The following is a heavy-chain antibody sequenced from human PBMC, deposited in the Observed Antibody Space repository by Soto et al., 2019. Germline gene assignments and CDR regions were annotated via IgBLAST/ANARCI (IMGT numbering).Heavy chain of an antibody. CDR1: GYTFTSYG. Sequence: QVQLVQSGAEVKKPGASVKVSCKASGYTFTSYGISWVRQAPGQGLEWMGWISAYNGNTNYAQKLQGRVTMTTDTSTSTAYMELMSLRSDDTAVYYCARVPQVIKYHLRSLNWFDPWGQGTLVTVSS. J-gene: IGHJ5*02. CDR3: ARVPQVIKYHLRSLNWFDP. V-gene: IGHV1-18*01. CDR2: ISAYNGNT. D-gene: IGHD2-2*01.